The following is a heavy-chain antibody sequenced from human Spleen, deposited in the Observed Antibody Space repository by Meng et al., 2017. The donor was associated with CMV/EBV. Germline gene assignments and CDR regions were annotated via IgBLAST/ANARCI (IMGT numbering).Heavy chain of an antibody. Sequence: KASGYTFTSCYMHWVRQAPGQGLEWMGIINPSGGSTSYAQKFQGRVTMTRDTSTSTVYMELSSLRSEDTAVYYCARAHYDFYNWFDPWGQGTLVTVSS. D-gene: IGHD3-3*01. J-gene: IGHJ5*02. CDR1: GYTFTSCY. CDR2: INPSGGST. CDR3: ARAHYDFYNWFDP. V-gene: IGHV1-46*01.